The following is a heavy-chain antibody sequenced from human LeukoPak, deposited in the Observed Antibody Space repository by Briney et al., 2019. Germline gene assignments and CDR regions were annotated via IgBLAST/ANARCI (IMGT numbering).Heavy chain of an antibody. Sequence: GGSLRLSCAASGFTFSSYWMSWVRQAPGKGLEWVANIKQDGSEKYYVDSVKGRFTISRDNAKNSLYLQMNSLRAEDTAVYHCARPRRMYGSGSYAFDIWGQGTVVTVSS. CDR2: IKQDGSEK. V-gene: IGHV3-7*01. D-gene: IGHD3-10*01. CDR1: GFTFSSYW. J-gene: IGHJ3*02. CDR3: ARPRRMYGSGSYAFDI.